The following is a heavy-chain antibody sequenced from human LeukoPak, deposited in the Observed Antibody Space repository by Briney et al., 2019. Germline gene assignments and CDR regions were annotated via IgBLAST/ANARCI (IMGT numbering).Heavy chain of an antibody. CDR2: IYYTGNT. J-gene: IGHJ5*02. CDR3: ARRSGSYSSRWFDP. Sequence: SSETLSLTCTVSGVSISSGDYYWGWIRQPPGQGLEWIGHIYYTGNTFYNPSLKSRVTISVDTSKDQFSLRLSSVTAADTAVYYCARRSGSYSSRWFDPWGQGTLVTVSS. D-gene: IGHD1-26*01. CDR1: GVSISSGDYY. V-gene: IGHV4-39*01.